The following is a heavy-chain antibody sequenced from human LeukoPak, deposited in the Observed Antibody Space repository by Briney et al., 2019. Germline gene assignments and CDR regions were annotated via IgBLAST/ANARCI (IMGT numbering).Heavy chain of an antibody. J-gene: IGHJ4*02. V-gene: IGHV3-30*03. CDR2: ISYDGSNK. CDR1: GFTFSSYG. Sequence: SGGSLRLSCAASGFTFSSYGMHWVRQAPGKGLEWVAVISYDGSNKYYADSVKGRFPISRDNSNNTLYLQMNSLRAEDTAVYYCARDSSPGYYDYVWGTYPRYWGQGTLVTVSS. CDR3: ARDSSPGYYDYVWGTYPRY. D-gene: IGHD3-16*02.